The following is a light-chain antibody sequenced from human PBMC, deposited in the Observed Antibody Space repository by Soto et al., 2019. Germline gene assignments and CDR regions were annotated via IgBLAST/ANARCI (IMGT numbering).Light chain of an antibody. J-gene: IGKJ5*01. CDR2: GAS. Sequence: EIVLTQSPGTLSLSPGERATLSCRASQSVSSSYLAWYQQKPGQAPRPLIYGASNRATGIPARFSGSGSGTDFTLTISSLEAEDFAVYYCQQRSNWPPITFGQGTRLEIK. CDR1: QSVSSSY. CDR3: QQRSNWPPIT. V-gene: IGKV3D-20*02.